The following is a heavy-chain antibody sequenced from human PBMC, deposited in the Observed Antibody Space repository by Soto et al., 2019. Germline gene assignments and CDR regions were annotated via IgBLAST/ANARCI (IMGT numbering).Heavy chain of an antibody. CDR2: IIPIFGTA. V-gene: IGHV1-69*13. D-gene: IGHD3-22*01. CDR1: GGTFSSYA. Sequence: GASVKVSCKASGGTFSSYAISWVRQAPGQGLEWMGGIIPIFGTANYAQKFQGRVTITADESTSTAYMELSSLRSEDTAVYYCARGSPQLYYYDSSGGDAFDIWGQGQWSPSPQ. CDR3: ARGSPQLYYYDSSGGDAFDI. J-gene: IGHJ3*02.